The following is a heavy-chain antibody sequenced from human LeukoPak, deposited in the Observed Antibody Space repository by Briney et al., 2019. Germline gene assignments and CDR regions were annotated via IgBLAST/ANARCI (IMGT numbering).Heavy chain of an antibody. J-gene: IGHJ5*02. D-gene: IGHD2-15*01. CDR3: ARAVEGYCSGGSCYDGGWFDP. Sequence: ASVKVSCKASGYTFTGYYMHWVRQAPGQGLEWMGWINPNSGGTNYAQKFQGRVTMTRDTSISTAYMELSRLRSDDTAVYYCARAVEGYCSGGSCYDGGWFDPWGQGTLVTVSS. CDR2: INPNSGGT. V-gene: IGHV1-2*02. CDR1: GYTFTGYY.